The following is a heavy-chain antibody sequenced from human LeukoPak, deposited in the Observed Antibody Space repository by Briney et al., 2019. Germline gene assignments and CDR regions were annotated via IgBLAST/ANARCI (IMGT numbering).Heavy chain of an antibody. Sequence: QPGGSLRLSCAASGFTFSSYWMSWVRQAPGKGLEWVSYISSYGSTIYYADSVKGRFTISRDNAQNSLYLQMNSLRAEDTAVYYCASRGYSSPYDYWGQGTLVTVSS. CDR3: ASRGYSSPYDY. V-gene: IGHV3-48*04. J-gene: IGHJ4*02. CDR2: ISSYGSTI. D-gene: IGHD5-18*01. CDR1: GFTFSSYW.